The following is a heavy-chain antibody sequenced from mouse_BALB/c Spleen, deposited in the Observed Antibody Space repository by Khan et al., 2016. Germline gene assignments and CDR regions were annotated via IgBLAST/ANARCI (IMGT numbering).Heavy chain of an antibody. CDR2: INTETGEP. J-gene: IGHJ4*01. CDR3: ARSTVVARNYYAMDY. Sequence: QFPLVQSGPELKKPGETVKISCKASGYTFTDYSMHWVKQAPGKGLKWMGWINTETGEPTYADDFKGRFACSLATSASTASLDINNHKNEDTATYFCARSTVVARNYYAMDYWGQGTSVTVSS. V-gene: IGHV9-2-1*01. CDR1: GYTFTDYS. D-gene: IGHD1-1*01.